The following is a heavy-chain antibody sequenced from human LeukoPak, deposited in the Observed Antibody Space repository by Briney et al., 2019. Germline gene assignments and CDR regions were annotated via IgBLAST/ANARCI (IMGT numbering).Heavy chain of an antibody. D-gene: IGHD3-10*01. CDR3: ARIPGYGSGSYHTGYFDY. Sequence: GASVKVSCKASGYTFTSYYMHWVRQAPGQGLEWMGIINPSGGSTSYAQKFQGRVTMTRDTSTSTVYMELSSLRSEDTAVYYCARIPGYGSGSYHTGYFDYWGQGTLVTVSS. CDR2: INPSGGST. CDR1: GYTFTSYY. J-gene: IGHJ4*02. V-gene: IGHV1-46*01.